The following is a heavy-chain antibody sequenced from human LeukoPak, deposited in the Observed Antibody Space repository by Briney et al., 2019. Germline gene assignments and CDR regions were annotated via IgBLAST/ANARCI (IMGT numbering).Heavy chain of an antibody. J-gene: IGHJ6*02. Sequence: GGSLRLSCAASGFTFNNYWIHWVRQVPGKGLVWVSRINNDGSSASYVDSVKGRFTISRDNAKNTLFWQMNSLRAEDTAVYYCARRGTGHGMDVWGQGTTVIVSS. CDR2: INNDGSSA. CDR1: GFTFNNYW. V-gene: IGHV3-74*01. D-gene: IGHD1-1*01. CDR3: ARRGTGHGMDV.